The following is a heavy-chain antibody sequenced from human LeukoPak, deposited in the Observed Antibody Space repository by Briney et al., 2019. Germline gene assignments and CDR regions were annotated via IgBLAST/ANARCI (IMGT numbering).Heavy chain of an antibody. J-gene: IGHJ5*02. CDR1: GGTFSSYA. Sequence: SVKVSCKASGGTFSSYAISWVRQAPGQGLEWMGRIIPILGIANYAQKFQGRVTITADKSTSTAYMELSSPRSEDTAVYYCARDKADYYDSSGYYNWFDPWGQGTLVTVSS. D-gene: IGHD3-22*01. V-gene: IGHV1-69*04. CDR3: ARDKADYYDSSGYYNWFDP. CDR2: IIPILGIA.